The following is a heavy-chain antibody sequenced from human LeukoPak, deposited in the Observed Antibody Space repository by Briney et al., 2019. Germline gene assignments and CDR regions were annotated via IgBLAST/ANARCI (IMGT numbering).Heavy chain of an antibody. D-gene: IGHD2-2*01. CDR1: GFTFSTYA. CDR2: ISFSGTIT. Sequence: GGSLRLSCAASGFTFSTYAMSWVRQAPGKGLEWVSSISFSGTITYYADSVKGRFTVSRDNSKNTLYLQMDGLRAEDTAVYYCARDPTELQLLSYYFDYWGQGTLVAVSS. V-gene: IGHV3-23*01. J-gene: IGHJ4*02. CDR3: ARDPTELQLLSYYFDY.